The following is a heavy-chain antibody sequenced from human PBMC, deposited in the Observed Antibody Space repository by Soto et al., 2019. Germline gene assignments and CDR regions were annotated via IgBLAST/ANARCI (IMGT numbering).Heavy chain of an antibody. J-gene: IGHJ6*02. CDR1: GFTFSSYS. CDR3: ARDNTPTAGAYYYYYGMDV. CDR2: ISSSSSYI. D-gene: IGHD3-10*01. V-gene: IGHV3-21*01. Sequence: GGSLRLSCAASGFTFSSYSMNWVRQAPGKGLEWVSSISSSSSYIYYADSVKGRFTISRDNAKNSLYLQMNSLRAEDAAVYYCARDNTPTAGAYYYYYGMDVWGQGTTVTVSS.